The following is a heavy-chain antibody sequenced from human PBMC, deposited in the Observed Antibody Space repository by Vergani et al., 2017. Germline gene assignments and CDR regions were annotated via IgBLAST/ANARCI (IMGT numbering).Heavy chain of an antibody. J-gene: IGHJ6*02. Sequence: QVQLQQWGAGLLKPSETLSLTCAVYGGSFSGYYWSWIRQPPGKGLEWIGEINHSGSTNYNPSLKSRVTISVETSKNQFSLKLSSVTAADTAVYYCATDRRRRDAPQEYYYYYGMDVWGQGTTVTVSS. V-gene: IGHV4-34*01. CDR1: GGSFSGYY. D-gene: IGHD3-16*02. CDR2: INHSGST. CDR3: ATDRRRRDAPQEYYYYYGMDV.